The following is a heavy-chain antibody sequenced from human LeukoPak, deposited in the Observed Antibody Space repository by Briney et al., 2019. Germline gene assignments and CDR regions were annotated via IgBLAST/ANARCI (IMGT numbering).Heavy chain of an antibody. CDR1: GYDFPTYW. Sequence: GESLKISCKGSGYDFPTYWIGWVRQMPGRGLEWMGIIYPGDSDTRYSPSFQGQVTISADKSIGTAYLQWSSLKASDTAMYYCARAKYCSGGTCYAEYWGQGTLVTVSS. CDR2: IYPGDSDT. V-gene: IGHV5-51*01. D-gene: IGHD2-15*01. J-gene: IGHJ4*02. CDR3: ARAKYCSGGTCYAEY.